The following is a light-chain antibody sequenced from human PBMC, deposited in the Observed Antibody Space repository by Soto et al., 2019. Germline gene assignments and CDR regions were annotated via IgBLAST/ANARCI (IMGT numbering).Light chain of an antibody. CDR1: SSDVVNDLL. V-gene: IGLV2-8*01. Sequence: QSALTQPASVSGSPGQSITISCTGTSSDVVNDLLVSWYQQQPGKAPKLMIYEVSKRPSGVPDRFSGSKSGNTASLTVSGLRAEDEADYYCNSYAGSNNWVFGGGTKLTVL. CDR3: NSYAGSNNWV. J-gene: IGLJ3*02. CDR2: EVS.